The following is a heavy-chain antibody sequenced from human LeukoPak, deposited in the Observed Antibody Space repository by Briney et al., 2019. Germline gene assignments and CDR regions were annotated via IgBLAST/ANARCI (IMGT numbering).Heavy chain of an antibody. V-gene: IGHV3-23*01. CDR1: GFTFSSYA. Sequence: GGSLRLSCAASGFTFSSYAMSWVRQAPGKGLEWVSAISGSGGRTYYADSVKGRFTISRDNSKNTLYLQMNSLRAEDTAVYYCAKGEQRWLQLCYFDYWGQGTLVTVSS. D-gene: IGHD5-24*01. J-gene: IGHJ4*02. CDR2: ISGSGGRT. CDR3: AKGEQRWLQLCYFDY.